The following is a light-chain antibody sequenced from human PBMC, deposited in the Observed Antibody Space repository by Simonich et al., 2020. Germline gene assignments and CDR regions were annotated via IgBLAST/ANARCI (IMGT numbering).Light chain of an antibody. V-gene: IGKV3-11*01. CDR3: QQRSNWPYT. CDR1: QSVSSY. Sequence: EIVLTQSPATLSLSPGERATLSCRASQSVSSYLAWYQQKPGQAPRLLISDASTRATAIPARFSGSGSGTDFTLTISSLEPEDFAVYYCQQRSNWPYTFGQGTKLEIK. CDR2: DAS. J-gene: IGKJ2*01.